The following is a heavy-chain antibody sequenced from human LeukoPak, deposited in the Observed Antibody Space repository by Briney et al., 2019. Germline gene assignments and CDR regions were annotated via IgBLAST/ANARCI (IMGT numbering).Heavy chain of an antibody. CDR3: ATSPRDYVNGYYYMDV. D-gene: IGHD4-17*01. Sequence: PGGSLRLPCAASGFTFSSYEMNWVRRAPGKGLEWVAVISYDGSNKYYADSVKGLFTISRDNSKNTLYLQMNSLRAEDTAVYYCATSPRDYVNGYYYMDVWGKGTTVTVSS. CDR1: GFTFSSYE. CDR2: ISYDGSNK. J-gene: IGHJ6*03. V-gene: IGHV3-30*03.